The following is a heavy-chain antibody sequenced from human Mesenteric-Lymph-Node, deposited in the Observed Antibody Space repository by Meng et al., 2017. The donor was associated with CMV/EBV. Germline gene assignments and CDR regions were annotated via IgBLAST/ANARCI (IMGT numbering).Heavy chain of an antibody. CDR2: TGGSGGSI. V-gene: IGHV3-23*01. J-gene: IGHJ4*02. Sequence: GESLKISCAASGFILSSYGMSWVRQAPGKGLEWVSGTGGSGGSIYYADSVKGRFTISRDNSKNTLYLQMNSLRVEDTAVYYCARQYGRSLFDYWGQGTLVTVSS. CDR1: GFILSSYG. CDR3: ARQYGRSLFDY. D-gene: IGHD6-6*01.